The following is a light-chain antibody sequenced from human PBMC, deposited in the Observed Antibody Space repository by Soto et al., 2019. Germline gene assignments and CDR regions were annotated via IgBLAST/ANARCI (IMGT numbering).Light chain of an antibody. J-gene: IGLJ2*01. V-gene: IGLV2-14*01. Sequence: QSVLTQPASVSGSPGQSITISCTGTSSDIGDYDYVSWYQQHPGQAPKLMIYEVTNRPSGVSNRFSGSKSGNTASLTISGLQAEDEADYYCTSYTSSSTLDLFGGGTQLTVL. CDR1: SSDIGDYDY. CDR2: EVT. CDR3: TSYTSSSTLDL.